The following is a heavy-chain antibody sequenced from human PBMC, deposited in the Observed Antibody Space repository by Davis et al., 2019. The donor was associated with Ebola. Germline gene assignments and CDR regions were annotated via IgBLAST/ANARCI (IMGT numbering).Heavy chain of an antibody. D-gene: IGHD1-1*01. CDR1: GGSISGYY. CDR2: LYYSGLT. J-gene: IGHJ4*02. Sequence: MPSETLSLTCTVSGGSISGYYWSWIRQSPGKGLEWIGYLYYSGLTKYNPSFKSRVTMSGDASRNQVSLNLNSVTAADTAVYFCARHGNYFPEFDNWGQGSLVTVSS. V-gene: IGHV4-59*08. CDR3: ARHGNYFPEFDN.